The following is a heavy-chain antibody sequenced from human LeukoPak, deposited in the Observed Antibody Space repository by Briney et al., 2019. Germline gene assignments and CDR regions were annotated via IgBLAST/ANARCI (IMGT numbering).Heavy chain of an antibody. D-gene: IGHD5-12*01. CDR2: IKQDGSEK. J-gene: IGHJ4*02. CDR3: ARHSFGYSGYDSLFDY. V-gene: IGHV3-7*01. CDR1: GFTFSTYW. Sequence: GGSLRLSCAASGFTFSTYWMSWVRQAPWKGLEWVANIKQDGSEKYYADSVKGRFTISRNNAKNTLYLQMNSMRAEDTAVFYCARHSFGYSGYDSLFDYWGQGTLVTVSS.